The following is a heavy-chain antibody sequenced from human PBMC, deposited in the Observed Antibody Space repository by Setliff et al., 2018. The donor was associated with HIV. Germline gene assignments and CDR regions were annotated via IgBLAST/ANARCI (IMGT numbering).Heavy chain of an antibody. CDR1: GAYISSYY. D-gene: IGHD1-26*01. V-gene: IGHV4-59*01. CDR2: MYYSGST. CDR3: ARIGEWELLKGRAFDI. Sequence: SEYLSLTCTVSGAYISSYYWSWIRQPPGKGLEWIGYMYYSGSTNYNPSLKSRVTISVDKSKNQFSLNLSSVTAADTGVYYCARIGEWELLKGRAFDIWGQGTMVTVSS. J-gene: IGHJ3*02.